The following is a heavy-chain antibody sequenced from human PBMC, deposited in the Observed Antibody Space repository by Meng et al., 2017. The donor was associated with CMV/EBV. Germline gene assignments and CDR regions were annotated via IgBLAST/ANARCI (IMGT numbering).Heavy chain of an antibody. CDR1: GFTFSSYA. Sequence: ESLKISCAASGFTFSSYAMSWVRQAPGKGLEWVSAISCSGGSTYYADSVKGRFTISRDNSKNTLYLQMNSLRAEDTAVYYCAKPIVVVPAAIESGFDYWGQGTLVTVSS. CDR2: ISCSGGST. CDR3: AKPIVVVPAAIESGFDY. J-gene: IGHJ4*02. D-gene: IGHD2-2*01. V-gene: IGHV3-23*01.